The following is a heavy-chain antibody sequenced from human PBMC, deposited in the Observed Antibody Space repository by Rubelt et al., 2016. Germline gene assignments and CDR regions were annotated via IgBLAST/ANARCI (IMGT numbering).Heavy chain of an antibody. CDR3: ARERGYYGSGSYFDY. J-gene: IGHJ4*02. D-gene: IGHD3-10*01. V-gene: IGHV4-59*01. Sequence: IGYIYYSGSTNYNPSLKSRVTISVDTSKNQFSLKLSSVTAADTAVYYCARERGYYGSGSYFDYWGQGTLVTVSS. CDR2: IYYSGST.